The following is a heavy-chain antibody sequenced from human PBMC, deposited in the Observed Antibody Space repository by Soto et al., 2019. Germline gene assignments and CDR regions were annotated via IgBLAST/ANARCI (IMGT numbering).Heavy chain of an antibody. CDR1: GGTFSSYA. D-gene: IGHD5-12*01. J-gene: IGHJ4*02. Sequence: QVQLVQSGAEVKKPGSSVKVSCKASGGTFSSYAISWVRQAPGQGLEWRGGIIPIFGTANYAQKFQGRVRITADESTSTAYMELSSLRSEDTAVYYCAKELVEMATIDGYFDYWGQGTLVTVSS. V-gene: IGHV1-69*01. CDR3: AKELVEMATIDGYFDY. CDR2: IIPIFGTA.